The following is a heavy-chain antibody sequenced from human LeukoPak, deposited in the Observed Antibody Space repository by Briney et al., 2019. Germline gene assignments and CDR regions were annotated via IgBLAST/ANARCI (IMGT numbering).Heavy chain of an antibody. V-gene: IGHV1-18*01. J-gene: IGHJ4*02. Sequence: ASVKVSCKASGYTFTSYGISWVRQAPGQGPEWMGWISAYNGSTNYAQKLQGRVTMTTDTSTSTAYMELRSLRSDDTAVYYCARDYLFGYDSSGYFNYWGQGTLVTVSS. CDR3: ARDYLFGYDSSGYFNY. CDR2: ISAYNGST. D-gene: IGHD3-22*01. CDR1: GYTFTSYG.